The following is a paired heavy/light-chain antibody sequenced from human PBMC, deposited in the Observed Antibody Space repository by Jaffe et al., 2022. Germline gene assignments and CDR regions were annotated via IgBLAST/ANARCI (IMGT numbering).Light chain of an antibody. Sequence: QLVLTQSPSASASLGASVRLTCTLSSGHSSYAIAWHQQQPEKGPRYLMKLNSDGSHSKGDGIPDRFSGSSSGAERYLTISSLQSEDEADYYCQTWGTGILVFGGGTKLTVL. CDR2: LNSDGSH. CDR1: SGHSSYA. CDR3: QTWGTGILV. J-gene: IGLJ2*01. V-gene: IGLV4-69*02.
Heavy chain of an antibody. Sequence: QVQLVESGGGVVQPGRSLRLSCAASGFTFSSYGMHWVRQAPGKGLEWVTVISYDGSTKYYADSVKGRFTISRDNSKNTLYLQMNSLRAEDTAVYYCAKDPYCSGGNCYPDYWGQGTLVTVSS. D-gene: IGHD2-15*01. CDR1: GFTFSSYG. J-gene: IGHJ4*02. CDR3: AKDPYCSGGNCYPDY. CDR2: ISYDGSTK. V-gene: IGHV3-30*18.